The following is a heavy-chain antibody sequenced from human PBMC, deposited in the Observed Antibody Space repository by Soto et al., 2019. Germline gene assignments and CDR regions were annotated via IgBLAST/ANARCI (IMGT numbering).Heavy chain of an antibody. CDR3: AKDPPWTVGPLAMDV. V-gene: IGHV3-23*01. Sequence: EVQLLESGGGLVQPGGSLRLSCAASGFTFSSYAMSWVRQAPGKGLEWVSVVSGSAGSTYYADSVKGRFTISRDDPKNTLYLDMNSLRVEDTAVYYCAKDPPWTVGPLAMDVWGQGTTVTVSS. CDR1: GFTFSSYA. J-gene: IGHJ6*02. D-gene: IGHD2-2*01. CDR2: VSGSAGST.